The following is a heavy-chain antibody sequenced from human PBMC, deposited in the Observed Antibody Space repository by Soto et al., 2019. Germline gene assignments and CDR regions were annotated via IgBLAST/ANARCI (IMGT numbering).Heavy chain of an antibody. V-gene: IGHV1-18*01. Sequence: QVQLVQSGAEVKKPGATVKVSCKDSGYTFTSYGISWVRLAPGQGLEWVGWISAFNGNTHYAQKLKGRVTMTTDTSTSTAYMELRSMRSDDTAVYYCASFVEQWLGYYFDYWGQGTLVTVSS. CDR1: GYTFTSYG. J-gene: IGHJ4*02. CDR2: ISAFNGNT. CDR3: ASFVEQWLGYYFDY. D-gene: IGHD6-19*01.